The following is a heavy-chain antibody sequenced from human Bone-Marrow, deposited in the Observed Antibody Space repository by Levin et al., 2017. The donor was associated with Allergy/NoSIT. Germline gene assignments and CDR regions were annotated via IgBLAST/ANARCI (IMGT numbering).Heavy chain of an antibody. J-gene: IGHJ3*02. V-gene: IGHV3-30*04. CDR1: GFTFSGHI. CDR2: ISHDESQK. D-gene: IGHD3-22*01. CDR3: ARGVYSSGLCDVFDI. Sequence: PGGSLRLSCAASGFTFSGHIMHWVRQAPGKGLEWVAVISHDESQKIFADSVKGRFTISRDNSKNTLYLQMNSLRPEDTAVYYCARGVYSSGLCDVFDIWGQGTMVTVSS.